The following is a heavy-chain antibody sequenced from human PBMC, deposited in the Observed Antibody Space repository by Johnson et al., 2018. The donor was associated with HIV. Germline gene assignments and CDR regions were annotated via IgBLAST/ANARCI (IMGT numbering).Heavy chain of an antibody. V-gene: IGHV3-11*04. J-gene: IGHJ3*02. CDR3: AGDYGGYDHAFDI. Sequence: QVQLVESGGGVVQPGRSLRASCAASGFSFDDYGMSWVRQAPGRGLEWVSYISRGGCSASVIYYADSVKGRFTISRENAKHSVYLQMKSLRSDDTGGGYCAGDYGGYDHAFDIWGRGTVVTVTS. CDR1: GFSFDDYG. D-gene: IGHD4-17*01. CDR2: ISRGGCSASVI.